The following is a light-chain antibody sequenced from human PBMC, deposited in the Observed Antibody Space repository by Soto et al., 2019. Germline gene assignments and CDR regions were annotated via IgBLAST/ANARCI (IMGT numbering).Light chain of an antibody. J-gene: IGKJ1*01. CDR2: GVS. CDR1: QSVSVN. Sequence: EIVMTQSPGTLSVSPGERATLSCRASQSVSVNLAWYQQKPGQAPRLLIYGVSTRATGIPARFSGSESATEFTLTISSLQSEDFAVYYCQQYNNWPQTFGQGTKVDIK. CDR3: QQYNNWPQT. V-gene: IGKV3-15*01.